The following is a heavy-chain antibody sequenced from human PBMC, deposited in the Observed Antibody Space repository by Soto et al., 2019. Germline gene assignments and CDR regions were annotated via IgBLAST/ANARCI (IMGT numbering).Heavy chain of an antibody. J-gene: IGHJ4*02. D-gene: IGHD3-16*01. CDR1: GFSLSTSGVG. V-gene: IGHV2-5*02. Sequence: QITLKESGPTLVKPTQTLTLTCTFSGFSLSTSGVGVGWIRQPPGKALEWVALIYWDDAKEYSPSLERRLTITKDTSKNQVALTMTNMDPVDTATYYWAHKGGGDRILDYWGQGTLVTVSS. CDR3: AHKGGGDRILDY. CDR2: IYWDDAK.